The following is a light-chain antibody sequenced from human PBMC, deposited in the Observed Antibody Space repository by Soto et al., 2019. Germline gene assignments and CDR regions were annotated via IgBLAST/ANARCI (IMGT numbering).Light chain of an antibody. CDR1: SSDVCGYNY. J-gene: IGLJ1*01. CDR2: DVS. CDR3: SSYTTGNTRQIV. V-gene: IGLV2-14*01. Sequence: QSALTQPASVSGSPGQSITISCTGTSSDVCGYNYVSWYQQHPGKAPKFMIYDVSNRPSGVSNRFSGSKSGNTASLTISGLQAEDEADYYCSSYTTGNTRQIVFGTGTKVTVL.